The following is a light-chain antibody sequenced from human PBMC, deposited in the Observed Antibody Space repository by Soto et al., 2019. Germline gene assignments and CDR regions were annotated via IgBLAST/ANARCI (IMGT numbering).Light chain of an antibody. J-gene: IGKJ4*01. V-gene: IGKV1-5*03. CDR2: KAS. Sequence: DIQMTQSPSTLSASVGDRVTITCRASQSISSWLAWYQQKTGKAPKRLIYKASTLESAIPSRFSGGGSGTEFTRTISSLQPDDFATYYCQQYDIFSLTFGGGTKVEVK. CDR3: QQYDIFSLT. CDR1: QSISSW.